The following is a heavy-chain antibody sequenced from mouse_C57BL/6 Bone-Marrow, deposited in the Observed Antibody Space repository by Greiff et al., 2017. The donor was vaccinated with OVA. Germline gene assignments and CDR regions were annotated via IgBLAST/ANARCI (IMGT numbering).Heavy chain of an antibody. CDR3: TSYDYDEGGYAMDY. CDR2: IDPETGGT. CDR1: GYTFTDYE. Sequence: QVQLKQSGAELVRPGASVTLSCKASGYTFTDYEMHWVKQTPVHGLEWIGAIDPETGGTAYNQKFQGKAILTACKSSSTAYMELRSLTSEDSAVYYCTSYDYDEGGYAMDYWGQGTSVTVSS. D-gene: IGHD2-4*01. J-gene: IGHJ4*01. V-gene: IGHV1-15*01.